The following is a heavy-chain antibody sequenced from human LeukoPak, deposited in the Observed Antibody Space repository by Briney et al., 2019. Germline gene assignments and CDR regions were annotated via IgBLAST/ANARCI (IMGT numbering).Heavy chain of an antibody. CDR1: GFPFSNSR. D-gene: IGHD3-9*01. J-gene: IGHJ6*02. CDR2: IKKNGSGI. CDR3: ARDGVLRYSIPGDYYYGMDV. V-gene: IGHV3-7*03. Sequence: GGSLRLSCAVSGFPFSNSRMYWVRQAPGKGLEGVANIKKNGSGISYVESVKGRFIISRDNSRNSLYLQMNSLRAEDTAVYYCARDGVLRYSIPGDYYYGMDVWGQGTTVTVSS.